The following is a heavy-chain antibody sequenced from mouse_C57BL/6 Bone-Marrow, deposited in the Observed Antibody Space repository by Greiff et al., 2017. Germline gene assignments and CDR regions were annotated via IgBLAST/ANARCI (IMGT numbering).Heavy chain of an antibody. V-gene: IGHV1-81*01. CDR3: ARKDYYGSSWFAY. J-gene: IGHJ3*01. CDR1: GYTFTSYG. CDR2: IYPRSGNT. D-gene: IGHD1-1*01. Sequence: QVQLQQSGAELARPGASVKLSCKASGYTFTSYGISWVKQRTGQGLEWIGEIYPRSGNTYYNEKFKGKATLTADKSSSTAYRELRSLTSEDSAVYFCARKDYYGSSWFAYWGQGTLVTVSA.